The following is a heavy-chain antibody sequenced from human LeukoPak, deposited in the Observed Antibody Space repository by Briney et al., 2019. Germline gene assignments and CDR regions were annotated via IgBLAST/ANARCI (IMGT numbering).Heavy chain of an antibody. V-gene: IGHV3-30*18. J-gene: IGHJ4*02. Sequence: GGSLRLSCAASGFTFSSYGMHWVRQAPGKGLEWVAVISYDGSNKYYADSVKGRFTISRDNSKNTLYLQMNSLRAEDTAVYYCAKDQDYGDSDIDYWGQGTLVTVSS. CDR2: ISYDGSNK. CDR1: GFTFSSYG. CDR3: AKDQDYGDSDIDY. D-gene: IGHD4-17*01.